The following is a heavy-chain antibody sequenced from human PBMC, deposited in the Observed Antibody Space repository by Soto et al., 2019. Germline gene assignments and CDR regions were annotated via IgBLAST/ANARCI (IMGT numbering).Heavy chain of an antibody. D-gene: IGHD6-6*01. CDR1: GGSMRNYC. CDR2: VYHSGST. J-gene: IGHJ4*02. CDR3: TSSYSTSSSPDY. V-gene: IGHV4-59*01. Sequence: PSETLSLTCSVSGGSMRNYCRNWIRQPPGRGLEWIGYVYHSGSTNYNPSLKSRVSMSVDVSRNHFSLTLHSVTAADTAVYFCTSSYSTSSSPDYWGQGTLVTVSS.